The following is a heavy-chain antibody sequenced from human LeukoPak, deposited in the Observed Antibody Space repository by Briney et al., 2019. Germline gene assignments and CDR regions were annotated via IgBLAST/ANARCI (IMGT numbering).Heavy chain of an antibody. D-gene: IGHD6-19*01. CDR3: ARHGSGSSGSFRYYDY. V-gene: IGHV4-59*08. CDR2: IFYSGST. CDR1: GGSMNSYY. Sequence: SETLSLTCTVSGGSMNSYYWSWIRQPPGKGLEWIGYIFYSGSTNYNPSLKSRVTISVDTSKNQFSLRLSSVTAADTVVYYCARHGSGSSGSFRYYDYWGQGTLVTVSS. J-gene: IGHJ4*02.